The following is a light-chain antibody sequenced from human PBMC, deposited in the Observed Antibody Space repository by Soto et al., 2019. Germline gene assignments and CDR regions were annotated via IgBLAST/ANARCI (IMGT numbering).Light chain of an antibody. CDR3: CSYAGSPRYV. CDR1: SSDVGGYNY. CDR2: DVS. J-gene: IGLJ1*01. V-gene: IGLV2-11*01. Sequence: QAALTQPRSVSGSPGQSVTISCTGTSSDVGGYNYVSWYQQHTGKAPKVMTYDVSERPSGVPDRFSGSKSGNTASLTISGLQAEDEADYYCCSYAGSPRYVLGTGTKLTVL.